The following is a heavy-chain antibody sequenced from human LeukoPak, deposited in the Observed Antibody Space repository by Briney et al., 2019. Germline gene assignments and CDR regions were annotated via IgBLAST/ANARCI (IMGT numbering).Heavy chain of an antibody. J-gene: IGHJ6*04. Sequence: TGGSLRLSCAASGFTFSSYAMSWVRQAPGKGLEWVSAISGSGGSTYYADSVKGRFTISRDNSKSTLYLQMNSLRAEDTAVYYCAKYYGSGSYYGYYYYYGMDVWGKGTTVTVSS. CDR2: ISGSGGST. D-gene: IGHD3-10*01. V-gene: IGHV3-23*01. CDR1: GFTFSSYA. CDR3: AKYYGSGSYYGYYYYYGMDV.